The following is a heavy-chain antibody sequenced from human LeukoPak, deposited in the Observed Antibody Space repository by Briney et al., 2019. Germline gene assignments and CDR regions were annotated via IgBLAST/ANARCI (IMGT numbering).Heavy chain of an antibody. Sequence: ASVKVSCKASGYTFTAYYMHWVRQAPGQGLEWMGWINPNRGDTNFAQKFQGRVIMTRDTSISTVYMELSRLRSDDTAVYYCARADWSMLDYWGQGTLVTVSS. CDR1: GYTFTAYY. V-gene: IGHV1-2*02. CDR3: ARADWSMLDY. D-gene: IGHD1-1*01. CDR2: INPNRGDT. J-gene: IGHJ4*02.